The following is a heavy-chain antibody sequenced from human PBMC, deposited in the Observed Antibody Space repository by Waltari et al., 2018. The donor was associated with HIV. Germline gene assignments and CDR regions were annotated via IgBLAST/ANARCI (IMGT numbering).Heavy chain of an antibody. Sequence: QVQLVESGGGVVQPGGSLRLSCAASGFTFTTYAMPWVRQAPGKGLDWVAFVRDDGRNKYYADSVKGRFTISRDNSKNTLYLQMNSLRADDTAVYYCARDPSPPILYDILTGYYFDYWGQGTLVTVSS. CDR3: ARDPSPPILYDILTGYYFDY. V-gene: IGHV3-30*02. D-gene: IGHD3-9*01. J-gene: IGHJ4*02. CDR1: GFTFTTYA. CDR2: VRDDGRNK.